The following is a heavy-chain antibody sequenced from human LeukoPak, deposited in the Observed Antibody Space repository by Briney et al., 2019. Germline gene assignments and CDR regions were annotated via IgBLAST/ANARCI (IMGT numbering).Heavy chain of an antibody. CDR3: ARGRGTSGSNRDFYYYYMDV. D-gene: IGHD2-15*01. Sequence: ASVKVSCKASGYIFTYYAIHWLRQAPGQRPEWMGWMNGGNGNTKYSQKFQGRITLIRDTSAATAYMELSSLRHDDLAVYYCARGRGTSGSNRDFYYYYMDVWGKGTTVTVSS. J-gene: IGHJ6*03. V-gene: IGHV1-3*01. CDR2: MNGGNGNT. CDR1: GYIFTYYA.